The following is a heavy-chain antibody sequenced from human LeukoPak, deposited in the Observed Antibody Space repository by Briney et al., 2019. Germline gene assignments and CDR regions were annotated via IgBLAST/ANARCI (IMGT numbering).Heavy chain of an antibody. CDR1: GYTFTSYD. CDR3: ARRESFGKGWFDP. Sequence: GASVKVSCKASGYTFTSYDINWVRQATGQGLEWMGWMNPNSGNTGYAQKFQGRVTTTRNTSISTAYMELSSLRSEDTAVYYCARRESFGKGWFDPWGQGTLVTVSS. D-gene: IGHD3-16*01. CDR2: MNPNSGNT. J-gene: IGHJ5*02. V-gene: IGHV1-8*01.